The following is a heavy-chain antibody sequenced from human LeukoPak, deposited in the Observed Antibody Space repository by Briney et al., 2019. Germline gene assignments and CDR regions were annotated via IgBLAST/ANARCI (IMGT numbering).Heavy chain of an antibody. V-gene: IGHV4-59*08. J-gene: IGHJ4*02. CDR1: GGSISSYY. CDR2: IYYSGST. D-gene: IGHD1-26*01. CDR3: ARHGTLGSTTYPLDY. Sequence: SETLSLTCTVSGGSISSYYWSWIPQAPGKGLEWIGNIYYSGSTNYNPSLKSRVTVSVDTSKNQFSLKLSSVTAADTAVYYCARHGTLGSTTYPLDYWGQGTLVTVSS.